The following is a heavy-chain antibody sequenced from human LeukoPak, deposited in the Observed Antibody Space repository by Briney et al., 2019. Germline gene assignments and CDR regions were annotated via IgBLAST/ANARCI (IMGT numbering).Heavy chain of an antibody. CDR3: ARYRVVVTATDAFDI. V-gene: IGHV1-69*06. CDR2: IIPIFGTA. J-gene: IGHJ3*02. Sequence: SVKVSCKASGGTFSSYAISWVRQAPGQGLEWMGGIIPIFGTANYAQKFQGRVTITADKSTSTAYMELSSLRSEDTAVYYCARYRVVVTATDAFDIWGQGTMVTVSS. CDR1: GGTFSSYA. D-gene: IGHD2-21*02.